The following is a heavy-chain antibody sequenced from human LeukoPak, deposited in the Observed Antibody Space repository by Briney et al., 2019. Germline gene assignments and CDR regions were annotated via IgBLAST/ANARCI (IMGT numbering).Heavy chain of an antibody. CDR2: MRYDGSNQ. J-gene: IGHJ4*02. D-gene: IGHD1-26*01. V-gene: IGHV3-30*02. CDR3: ARDKIVGATHFDY. CDR1: GFTFSSYG. Sequence: GGSLRLSCAASGFTFSSYGMHWVRQAPGKGLEWVTFMRYDGSNQYYTDSVKGRFTVSRDNSKNTLYLQMNSLRPEDTAVYYCARDKIVGATHFDYWGQGTLVTVSS.